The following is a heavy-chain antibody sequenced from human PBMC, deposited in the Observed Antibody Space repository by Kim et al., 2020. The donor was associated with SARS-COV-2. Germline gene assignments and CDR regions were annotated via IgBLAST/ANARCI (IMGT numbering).Heavy chain of an antibody. J-gene: IGHJ3*02. CDR3: ARGGPQWLDDAFDI. Sequence: GGSLRLSCAASGFTFSSYAMHWVRQAPGKGLEWVAVISYDGSNKYYADSVKGRFTISRDNSKNTLYLQMNSLRAEDTAVYYCARGGPQWLDDAFDIWGQGTMVTVSS. CDR2: ISYDGSNK. V-gene: IGHV3-30-3*01. D-gene: IGHD6-19*01. CDR1: GFTFSSYA.